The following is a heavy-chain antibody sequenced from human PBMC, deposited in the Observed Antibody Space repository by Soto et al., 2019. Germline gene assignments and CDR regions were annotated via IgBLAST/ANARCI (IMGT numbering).Heavy chain of an antibody. Sequence: ASETLSPTRAVSCGSISSGGYSWSWIRQPPGKGLEWIGYIYHSGSTYYNPSLKSRVTISVDRSKNQFSLKLGSVTAADTAVYYCARVPDRWGQGTLVTVSS. CDR1: CGSISSGGYS. V-gene: IGHV4-30-2*01. D-gene: IGHD2-2*01. J-gene: IGHJ5*02. CDR2: IYHSGST. CDR3: ARVPDR.